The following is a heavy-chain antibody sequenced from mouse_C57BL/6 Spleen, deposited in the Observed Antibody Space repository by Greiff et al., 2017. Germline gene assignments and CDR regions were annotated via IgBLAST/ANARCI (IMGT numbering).Heavy chain of an antibody. CDR3: ARSRDYDVFAY. J-gene: IGHJ3*01. D-gene: IGHD2-4*01. Sequence: QVQLQQSGPELVKPGASVKISCKASGYAFSSSWMNWVKQRPGKGLEWIGRIYPGDGDTNYNGKFKGQATLTADKSSSTAYLQLSSLTSEDSAVYFCARSRDYDVFAYWGQGTLVTVSA. CDR2: IYPGDGDT. V-gene: IGHV1-82*01. CDR1: GYAFSSSW.